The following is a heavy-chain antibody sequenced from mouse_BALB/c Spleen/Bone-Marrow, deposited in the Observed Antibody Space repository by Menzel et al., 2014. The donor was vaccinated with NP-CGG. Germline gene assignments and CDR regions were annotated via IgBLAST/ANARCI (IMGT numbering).Heavy chain of an antibody. D-gene: IGHD2-1*01. Sequence: QVQLKESGPEVVKPGAPVKVSCKASGYTFTSYWVNWVKQRPGRGLEWIGRVDPSDSETHYNQKFKDKATLTVDKSSSTAYIQLSSLTSEDSAVYYCARDHFYSGNYEFAYWGQGTLVTVSA. V-gene: IGHV1-69*02. CDR1: GYTFTSYW. J-gene: IGHJ3*01. CDR2: VDPSDSET. CDR3: ARDHFYSGNYEFAY.